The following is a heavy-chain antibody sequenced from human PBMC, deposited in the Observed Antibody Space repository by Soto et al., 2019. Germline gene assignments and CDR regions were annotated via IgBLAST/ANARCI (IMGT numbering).Heavy chain of an antibody. V-gene: IGHV3-21*01. Sequence: GGSLRLSCAASGFTFSSYSMNWVRQAPGKGLEWVSSISSSSSYIYYADSVKGRFTISRDNAKNSLYLQMNSLRAEDTAVYYCARVGTGYSSSRYDYWGQGTLVTVSS. CDR3: ARVGTGYSSSRYDY. D-gene: IGHD6-13*01. CDR1: GFTFSSYS. CDR2: ISSSSSYI. J-gene: IGHJ4*02.